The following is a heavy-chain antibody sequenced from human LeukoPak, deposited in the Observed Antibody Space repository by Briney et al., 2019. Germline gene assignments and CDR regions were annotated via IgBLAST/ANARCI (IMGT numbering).Heavy chain of an antibody. V-gene: IGHV3-7*01. Sequence: PGGSLRLSCVASEFTFSAFWMSWVRQAPGKGLEWVANIKEDGSVKNHADSMEGRFSISRDNARSSLYLQMNSLRAEDTAVYYCERDSDYQRNSGGRYVHYDALDTWGHGTMVTVSS. CDR3: ERDSDYQRNSGGRYVHYDALDT. CDR1: EFTFSAFW. D-gene: IGHD2-21*01. CDR2: IKEDGSVK. J-gene: IGHJ3*02.